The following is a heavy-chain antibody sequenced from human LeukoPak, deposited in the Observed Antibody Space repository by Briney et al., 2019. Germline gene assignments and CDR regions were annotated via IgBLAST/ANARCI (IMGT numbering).Heavy chain of an antibody. J-gene: IGHJ5*02. CDR1: GGSSNIKSYY. V-gene: IGHV4-39*01. D-gene: IGHD3-10*01. CDR2: INYSGNT. CDR3: ARHWEFYYYGTASHYIGWFDP. Sequence: SEILSLTFTVSGGSSNIKSYYSGWIRQPPGMSTEWVGSINYSGNTHYSASLRSRLTISVDTSKNQFSLKLSSVTAADTAVYFCARHWEFYYYGTASHYIGWFDPWGQGTLVSV.